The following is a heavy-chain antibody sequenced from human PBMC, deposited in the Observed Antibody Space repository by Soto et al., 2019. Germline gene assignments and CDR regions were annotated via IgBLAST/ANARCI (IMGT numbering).Heavy chain of an antibody. Sequence: ASVKVSCKVSGYTFTDYYMHWVQQAPGKGLEWMGLVDPEDGETIYAEKFQGRVTITADTSTDTAYMELSSLRSEDTAVYYCATPPQRTDYVWGSPSRAYFDYWGQGTLVTVSS. CDR3: ATPPQRTDYVWGSPSRAYFDY. CDR2: VDPEDGET. V-gene: IGHV1-69-2*01. J-gene: IGHJ4*02. D-gene: IGHD3-16*01. CDR1: GYTFTDYY.